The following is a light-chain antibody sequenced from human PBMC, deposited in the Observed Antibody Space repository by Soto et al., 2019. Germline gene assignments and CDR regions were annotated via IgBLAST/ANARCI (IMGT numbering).Light chain of an antibody. J-gene: IGKJ1*01. Sequence: DIVMTQSPDSLAVSLGERATFNCKSSQSVLYSSNNKNYLAWYQQKPGQPPKLLIYWASTRESGVPDRFSGSGSGTDFTLTISSLQAEDVAVYYCQQYFRPWTFGQGTKVEIK. CDR1: QSVLYSSNNKNY. CDR2: WAS. CDR3: QQYFRPWT. V-gene: IGKV4-1*01.